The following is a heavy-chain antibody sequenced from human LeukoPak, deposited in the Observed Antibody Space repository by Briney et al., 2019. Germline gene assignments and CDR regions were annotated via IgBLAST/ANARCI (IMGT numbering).Heavy chain of an antibody. V-gene: IGHV3-23*01. J-gene: IGHJ4*02. CDR1: GFTFSSYA. D-gene: IGHD3-22*01. CDR3: AKLGETYYYDSSGY. CDR2: ISGSGGST. Sequence: GGSLRLSCAASGFTFSSYAMTRVRQAPGKGLEWVSGISGSGGSTYYADSVKGRFTISRDNSKNTLYLQMNSLRVEDTAVYYCAKLGETYYYDSSGYWGQGTLVTVSS.